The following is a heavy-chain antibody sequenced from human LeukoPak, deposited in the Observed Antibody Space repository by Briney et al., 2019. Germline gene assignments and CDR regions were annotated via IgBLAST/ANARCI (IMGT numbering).Heavy chain of an antibody. J-gene: IGHJ4*02. Sequence: PSETLFLTCTVSGGSISSGSYYWSWIRQPAGKGLEWIGRIYTSGSTNYNPSLKSRVTISVDTSKNQFSLKLSSVTAADTAVYYCARDFEGFGYWGQGTLVTVSS. CDR2: IYTSGST. V-gene: IGHV4-61*02. CDR1: GGSISSGSYY. CDR3: ARDFEGFGY.